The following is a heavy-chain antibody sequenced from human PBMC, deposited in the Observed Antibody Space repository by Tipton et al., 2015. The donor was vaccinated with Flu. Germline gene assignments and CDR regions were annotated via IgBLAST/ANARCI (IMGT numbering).Heavy chain of an antibody. CDR1: GYRFTTHW. D-gene: IGHD4-17*01. Sequence: QLVQSGAEVKKPGESLKISCKGSGYRFTTHWIGWVRQMPGKGLDWMGMIYPGDSETRYSPSFQGQVTMSADKSTRTAYLQWRSLKASDTAMYYCARRIDFGPYDAFEIWGQGTMLTVPS. V-gene: IGHV5-51*01. J-gene: IGHJ3*02. CDR2: IYPGDSET. CDR3: ARRIDFGPYDAFEI.